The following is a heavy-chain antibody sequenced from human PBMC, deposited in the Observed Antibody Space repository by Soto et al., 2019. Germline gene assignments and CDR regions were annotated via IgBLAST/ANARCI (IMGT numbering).Heavy chain of an antibody. Sequence: GGSLRLSCAASGFTFSSYAMSWFRQAPGKGLEWVSAISGSGGSTYYADSVKGRFTISRDNSKSTLYLQMNSLRAEDTAVYYCAKSGTYYYGSGSRWDYWGQGTLVTVSS. V-gene: IGHV3-23*01. D-gene: IGHD3-10*01. CDR2: ISGSGGST. CDR3: AKSGTYYYGSGSRWDY. CDR1: GFTFSSYA. J-gene: IGHJ4*02.